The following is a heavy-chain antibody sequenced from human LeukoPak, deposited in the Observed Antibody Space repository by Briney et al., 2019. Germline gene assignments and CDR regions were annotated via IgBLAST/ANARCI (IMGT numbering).Heavy chain of an antibody. Sequence: PSGTLSLTCTVSGGSISNSNWWSWIRQPPGKGLEWIGEINHSGSTKYNPSLKSRVTISVDTSKNQFSLKLSSVTAADTAVYYCARDRGTWNDDGFDYWGQGTLVTVSS. D-gene: IGHD1-1*01. V-gene: IGHV4-4*02. J-gene: IGHJ4*02. CDR1: GGSISNSNW. CDR3: ARDRGTWNDDGFDY. CDR2: INHSGST.